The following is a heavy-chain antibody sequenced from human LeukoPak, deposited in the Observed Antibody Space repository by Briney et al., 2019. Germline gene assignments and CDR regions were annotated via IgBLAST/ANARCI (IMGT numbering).Heavy chain of an antibody. CDR1: GGSISSYY. J-gene: IGHJ3*02. D-gene: IGHD6-13*01. Sequence: SETLSLTCTVSGGSISSYYWSWIRQPAGKGLEWIGRIYTSGSTNYNPSLKSRVTMSVDTSKNQFSLKLSSVTAADTAVYYCAVLIAAAGIELDGAFDIWGQGTMVTVPS. CDR3: AVLIAAAGIELDGAFDI. CDR2: IYTSGST. V-gene: IGHV4-4*07.